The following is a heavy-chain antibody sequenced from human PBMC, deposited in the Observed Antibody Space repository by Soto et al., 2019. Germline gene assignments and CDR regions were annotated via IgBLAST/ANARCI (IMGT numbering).Heavy chain of an antibody. CDR1: GGSFSGNH. V-gene: IGHV4-34*01. CDR3: ARFVGATTVTRGSPRDH. CDR2: INPSGSI. J-gene: IGHJ4*02. Sequence: PSETLSLTCAFDGGSFSGNHLSWFRKPPGKGLEWIGEINPSGSINYNPSLKSRVTISADTSKNHFSLNLSSVTAADTAVYYCARFVGATTVTRGSPRDHWGQGTLVTVSS. D-gene: IGHD1-1*01.